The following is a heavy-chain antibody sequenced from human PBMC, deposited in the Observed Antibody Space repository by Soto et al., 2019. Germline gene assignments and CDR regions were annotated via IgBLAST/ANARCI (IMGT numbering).Heavy chain of an antibody. CDR2: ISYDGSNK. CDR1: GFSFRNYG. J-gene: IGHJ6*02. D-gene: IGHD6-13*01. V-gene: IGHV3-30*18. Sequence: QGQLVESGGGVVQPGRSLRLSCAASGFSFRNYGMHWVRQAPGKGLEWVAVISYDGSNKYYADYVKGRFPISRENSKNPLYLQINSLIAEETAVYYCAKQEYSSTWYGVDVWGQGTAVTVSS. CDR3: AKQEYSSTWYGVDV.